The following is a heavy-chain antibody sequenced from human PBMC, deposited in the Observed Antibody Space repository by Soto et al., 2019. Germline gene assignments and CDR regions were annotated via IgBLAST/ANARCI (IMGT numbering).Heavy chain of an antibody. J-gene: IGHJ3*02. CDR1: GFTFDDYA. D-gene: IGHD7-27*01. CDR2: ISWNSGSI. Sequence: GGSLRLSCAASGFTFDDYAMHWVRQAPGKGLEWVSGISWNSGSIGYADSVKGRFTISRDNAKNSLYLQMNSLRAEDTALYYCAKDRLTGPWGAFDIWGQGTMVTVSS. V-gene: IGHV3-9*01. CDR3: AKDRLTGPWGAFDI.